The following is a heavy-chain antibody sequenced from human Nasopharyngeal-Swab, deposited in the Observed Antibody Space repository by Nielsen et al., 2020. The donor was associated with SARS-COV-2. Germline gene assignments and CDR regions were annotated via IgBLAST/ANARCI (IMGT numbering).Heavy chain of an antibody. D-gene: IGHD5-18*01. Sequence: GGSLRLSCAASGFTFSDYYMSWIRKAPGKGLEWVSYISSSYGYTNYADSVKARYTISRDNAKNSLFLQMNTLTAEDTAVYYCARVTGSGYITNHFDYWGQGMLVTVSS. CDR3: ARVTGSGYITNHFDY. CDR1: GFTFSDYY. V-gene: IGHV3-11*05. CDR2: ISSSYGYT. J-gene: IGHJ4*02.